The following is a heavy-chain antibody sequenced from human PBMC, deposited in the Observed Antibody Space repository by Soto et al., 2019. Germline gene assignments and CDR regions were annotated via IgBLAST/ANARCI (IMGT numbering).Heavy chain of an antibody. CDR1: GGSISSGGYY. V-gene: IGHV4-31*03. D-gene: IGHD5-18*01. J-gene: IGHJ6*02. CDR3: ARPPRIQLWLSGSGMGV. Sequence: SETLSLTCTVSGGSISSGGYYWSWIRQHPGKGLEWIGYIYYSGSTYYNPSLKSRVTISVDTSKNQFSLKLSSVTAADTAVYYCARPPRIQLWLSGSGMGVYRQLPTVP. CDR2: IYYSGST.